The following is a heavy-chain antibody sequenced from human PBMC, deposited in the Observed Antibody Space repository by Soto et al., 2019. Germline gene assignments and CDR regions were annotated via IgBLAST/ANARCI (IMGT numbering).Heavy chain of an antibody. J-gene: IGHJ4*02. CDR3: AATRGYSPPFDS. CDR1: EYSFTSYY. V-gene: IGHV1-46*01. CDR2: IDPSGDNT. D-gene: IGHD3-22*01. Sequence: QVQLVQSGAEVKKPGASAKVSCKASEYSFTSYYMHWVRRAPGQGLEWMGMIDPSGDNTGYPQKFQDRVTTTSDTSTSIVYMELSSLRSEDTAMYYCAATRGYSPPFDSWGQGTRVTVS.